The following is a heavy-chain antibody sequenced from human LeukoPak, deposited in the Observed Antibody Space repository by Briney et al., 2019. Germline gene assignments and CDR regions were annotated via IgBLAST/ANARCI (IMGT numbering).Heavy chain of an antibody. CDR2: IYYSGST. CDR1: GGSISSYY. J-gene: IGHJ3*02. V-gene: IGHV4-59*04. Sequence: SETLSLTCTVSGGSISSYYWSWIRQPPGKGLEWIGYIYYSGSTYYNPSLKSRVTISVDTSKNQFSLKLSSVTAADTAVYYCARRYSGSPFDIWGQGTMVTVSS. CDR3: ARRYSGSPFDI. D-gene: IGHD1-26*01.